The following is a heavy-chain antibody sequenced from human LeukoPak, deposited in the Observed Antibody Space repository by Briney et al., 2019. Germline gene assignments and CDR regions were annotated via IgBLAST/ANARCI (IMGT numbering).Heavy chain of an antibody. Sequence: GGSLRLSCAASGFTFSTDSMNWVRQAPGKGLEWVSSISGSRNFYADSVKGRFTISRDNAKKSLYLQMNSLRAEDTAVYYCARVPVAAAGHTGTDAFDIWGQGTMVTVSS. V-gene: IGHV3-21*01. D-gene: IGHD6-13*01. CDR2: ISGSRNF. CDR3: ARVPVAAAGHTGTDAFDI. CDR1: GFTFSTDS. J-gene: IGHJ3*02.